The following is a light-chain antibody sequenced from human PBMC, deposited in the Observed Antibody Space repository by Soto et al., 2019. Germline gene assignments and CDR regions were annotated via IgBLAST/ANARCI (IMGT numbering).Light chain of an antibody. J-gene: IGLJ1*01. CDR3: TSYTSISTLV. Sequence: QSVLTQPASVSGSPGQSITISCTGTSSDVGGYNFVSWYQQHPGKAPKLMIYEVNNRPSGVSNRFSGSKSGNTASLTISGLQAEDEADYYCTSYTSISTLVFGTGTKLTVL. V-gene: IGLV2-14*01. CDR2: EVN. CDR1: SSDVGGYNF.